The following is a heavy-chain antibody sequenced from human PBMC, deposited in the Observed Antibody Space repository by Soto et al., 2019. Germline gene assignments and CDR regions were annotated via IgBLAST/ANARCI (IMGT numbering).Heavy chain of an antibody. D-gene: IGHD3-3*01. CDR1: GGSISSHY. Sequence: GSLSLTCTVSGGSISSHYWSWIRQPPGKGLEWIGHIYYNGSTNYNPSLKSRVTISIDTSKNQFSLKLSSVTAADTAVYYCARSYFDFWSSDYYYYMDVWGKGTTVTVSS. CDR3: ARSYFDFWSSDYYYYMDV. V-gene: IGHV4-59*08. J-gene: IGHJ6*03. CDR2: IYYNGST.